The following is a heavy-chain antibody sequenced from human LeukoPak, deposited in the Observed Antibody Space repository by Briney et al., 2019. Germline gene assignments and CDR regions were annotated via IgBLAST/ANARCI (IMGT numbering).Heavy chain of an antibody. V-gene: IGHV4-38-2*01. CDR1: GYFITSGYY. J-gene: IGHJ4*02. Sequence: SETLSLTCAVSGYFITSGYYWGWIRQPPGKGLEWIGGIYHSGSTYYSPSLKSRVTISVDTSKNQFSLNLTSVTAADTAVYYCAKSDYYCDSSGTNWGQGTLVTVSS. CDR2: IYHSGST. CDR3: AKSDYYCDSSGTN. D-gene: IGHD3-22*01.